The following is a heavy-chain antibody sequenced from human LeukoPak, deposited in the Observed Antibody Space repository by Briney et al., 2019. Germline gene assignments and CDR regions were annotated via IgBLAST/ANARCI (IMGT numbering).Heavy chain of an antibody. V-gene: IGHV4-59*01. J-gene: IGHJ4*02. CDR1: GGSISSYY. CDR3: ARAYCGGDCYLDY. D-gene: IGHD2-21*02. CDR2: IYYSGST. Sequence: SETLSFTCTVSGGSISSYYWSWIRQPPGKGLEWIGYIYYSGSTNYNPSRKSRVTISVDTSKNQFSLKLSSVTAADTAVYYWARAYCGGDCYLDYWGQGTLVTVSS.